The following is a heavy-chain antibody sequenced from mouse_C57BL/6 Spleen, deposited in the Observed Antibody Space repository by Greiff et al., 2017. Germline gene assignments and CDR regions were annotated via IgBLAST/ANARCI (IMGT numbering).Heavy chain of an antibody. J-gene: IGHJ4*01. D-gene: IGHD2-1*01. CDR2: ISNGGGST. CDR3: ARFCGNFPYYAMDY. CDR1: GFTFSDYY. Sequence: DVKLVESGGGLVQPGGSLKLSCAASGFTFSDYYMYWVRQTPEKRLEWVAYISNGGGSTYYPDTVKGRFTISRDNAKNTLYLQMSRLKSEDTAMYYCARFCGNFPYYAMDYWGQGTSVTVSS. V-gene: IGHV5-12*01.